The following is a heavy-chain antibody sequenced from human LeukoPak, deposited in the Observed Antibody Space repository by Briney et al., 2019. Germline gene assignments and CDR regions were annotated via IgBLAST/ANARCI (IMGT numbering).Heavy chain of an antibody. CDR2: IYSGGST. Sequence: GGSLRLSCAASGFTVSSNYMSWVRQAPGKGLEWVSVIYSGGSTYYADSVKGRFTIFRDNSKNTLYLQMNSLRAEDTAVYYCALSSPYDSSGYDFDYWGQGTLVTVSS. CDR1: GFTVSSNY. CDR3: ALSSPYDSSGYDFDY. D-gene: IGHD3-22*01. V-gene: IGHV3-53*01. J-gene: IGHJ4*02.